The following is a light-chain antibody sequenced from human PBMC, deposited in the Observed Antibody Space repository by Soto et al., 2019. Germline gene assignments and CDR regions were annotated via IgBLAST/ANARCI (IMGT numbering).Light chain of an antibody. V-gene: IGKV3-11*01. J-gene: IGKJ4*01. CDR1: QSVSSY. CDR3: QQRRNWPPFLT. Sequence: EIVLTQSPATLSLSPGERATLSCRASQSVSSYLAWYQQKPGQAPRLLIYDASNRATGIPARFSGSGSGTDFTLTISSLEPEDFAVYYWQQRRNWPPFLTFGGGTKVEIK. CDR2: DAS.